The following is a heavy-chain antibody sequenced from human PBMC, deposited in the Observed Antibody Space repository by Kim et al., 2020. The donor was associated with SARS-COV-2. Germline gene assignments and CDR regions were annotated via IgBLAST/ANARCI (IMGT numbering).Heavy chain of an antibody. CDR2: IIPIFGTA. J-gene: IGHJ6*02. V-gene: IGHV1-69*13. D-gene: IGHD3-10*01. Sequence: SVKVSCKASGGTFSSYAISWVRQAPGQGLEWMGGIIPIFGTANYAQKFQGRVTITADESTSTAYMELNSLRSEDTAVYYCARVAAWRGGSGGDDQYYYYYYGMDVWGQGTTVTVSS. CDR1: GGTFSSYA. CDR3: ARVAAWRGGSGGDDQYYYYYYGMDV.